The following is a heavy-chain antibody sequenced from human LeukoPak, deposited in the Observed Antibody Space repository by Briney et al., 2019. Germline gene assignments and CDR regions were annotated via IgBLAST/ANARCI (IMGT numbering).Heavy chain of an antibody. CDR2: ISSSSSYT. D-gene: IGHD5-18*01. V-gene: IGHV3-11*06. J-gene: IGHJ6*04. CDR1: GFTFSDYY. CDR3: VRHTATLVGYYYYGMDV. Sequence: GGSLRLSCAASGFTFSDYYMSWIRQAPGKGLEWVSYISSSSSYTNYADSVKGRFTISRVNAKNSLYLQMNSLRAEDTAVNYCVRHTATLVGYYYYGMDVWGKGTTVTVSS.